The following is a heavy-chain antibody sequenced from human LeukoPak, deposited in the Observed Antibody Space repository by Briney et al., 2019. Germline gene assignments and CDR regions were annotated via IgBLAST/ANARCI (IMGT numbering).Heavy chain of an antibody. V-gene: IGHV3-30*18. CDR3: AKEGGYSSWQTRHWFDP. J-gene: IGHJ5*02. Sequence: GRSLRLSCAASGFTFDNYAMHWVRQAPGKGLEWVAVISYDGCNKYYADSVKGRFTISRDNSKNTLYLQMNSLRAEDTAVYYCAKEGGYSSWQTRHWFDPWGQGTLVTVSS. CDR1: GFTFDNYA. CDR2: ISYDGCNK. D-gene: IGHD6-13*01.